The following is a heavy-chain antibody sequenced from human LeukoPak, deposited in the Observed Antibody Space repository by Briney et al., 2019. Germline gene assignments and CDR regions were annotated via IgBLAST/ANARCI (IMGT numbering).Heavy chain of an antibody. D-gene: IGHD1-1*01. V-gene: IGHV3-11*04. CDR1: GFTFDDYG. J-gene: IGHJ4*02. CDR2: ISISGTTI. Sequence: GGSLRLSCAASGFTFDDYGMSWVRQAPGKGLEWLSHISISGTTIHYADSVKGRFTISRDNAKNLLSLQMDSLRVEDTAIYYCARDPRTVQIWGQGTLVTVSS. CDR3: ARDPRTVQI.